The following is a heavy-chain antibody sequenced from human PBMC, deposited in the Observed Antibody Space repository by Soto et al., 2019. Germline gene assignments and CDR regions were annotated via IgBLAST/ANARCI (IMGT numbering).Heavy chain of an antibody. CDR1: GYTFTDFY. J-gene: IGHJ2*01. V-gene: IGHV1-2*04. D-gene: IGHD6-13*01. CDR2: INPNSGGT. Sequence: QVPLVQSGAEVKKPGASVKVSCKASGYTFTDFYIHWVRQAPGQGLEWLGWINPNSGGTNYAQNFQGWVTMTRDTSISTAYMELRTLRSDDTAVYYCAKQQLSYWHFDLWGRGTLVTVSS. CDR3: AKQQLSYWHFDL.